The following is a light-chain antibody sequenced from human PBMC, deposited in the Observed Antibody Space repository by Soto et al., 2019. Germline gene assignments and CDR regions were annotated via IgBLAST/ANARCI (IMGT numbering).Light chain of an antibody. CDR1: LSLSNSV. CDR2: GAS. Sequence: IDLTQSPGTLSLPPGDRATLSCRASLSLSNSVLAWYQQKPGQAPRLLIYGASKRATGVPDRFSGRGSGTDFTLTISRLEPEDFAVYFCQQYGISPWTFGQGTKVDNK. J-gene: IGKJ1*01. CDR3: QQYGISPWT. V-gene: IGKV3-20*01.